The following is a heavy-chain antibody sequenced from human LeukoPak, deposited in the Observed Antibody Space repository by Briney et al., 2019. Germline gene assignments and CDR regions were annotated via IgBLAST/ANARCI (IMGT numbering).Heavy chain of an antibody. Sequence: GGSLRLSCAASGFTFSSYWMSWVRQAPGKGLEWVANIKQDGSEKYYVDSVKGRFTISRDNAKNSLSLQMNSLRAEDTAVYYCARDKGTDFWSGFDYWGQGTLVTVSS. D-gene: IGHD3-3*01. J-gene: IGHJ4*02. CDR3: ARDKGTDFWSGFDY. CDR2: IKQDGSEK. V-gene: IGHV3-7*01. CDR1: GFTFSSYW.